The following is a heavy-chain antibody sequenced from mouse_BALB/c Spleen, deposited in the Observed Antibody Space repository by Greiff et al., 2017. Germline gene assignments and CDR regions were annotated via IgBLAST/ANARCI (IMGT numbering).Heavy chain of an antibody. J-gene: IGHJ4*01. V-gene: IGHV5-4*02. CDR2: ISDGGSYT. Sequence: EVKLVESGGGLVKPGGSLKLSCAASGFTFSDYYMYWVRQTPEKRLEWVATISDGGSYTYYPDSVKGRFTISRDNAKNNLYLQMSSLKSEDTAMYYCASPGYAMDYWGQGTSVTVSS. CDR3: ASPGYAMDY. CDR1: GFTFSDYY.